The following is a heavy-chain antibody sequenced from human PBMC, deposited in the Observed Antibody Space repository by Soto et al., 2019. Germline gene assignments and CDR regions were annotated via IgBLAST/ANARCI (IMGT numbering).Heavy chain of an antibody. CDR3: ARTGILWLGELYDFDY. V-gene: IGHV4-39*01. CDR1: GGSISSSSYY. J-gene: IGHJ4*02. D-gene: IGHD3-10*01. Sequence: SETLSLTCTVSGGSISSSSYYWGWIRQPPGKGLEWIGSIYYSGSTYYNPSLKSRVTISVDTSKNQFSLKLSSVTAADTVVYYCARTGILWLGELYDFDYWGQGTLVTVSS. CDR2: IYYSGST.